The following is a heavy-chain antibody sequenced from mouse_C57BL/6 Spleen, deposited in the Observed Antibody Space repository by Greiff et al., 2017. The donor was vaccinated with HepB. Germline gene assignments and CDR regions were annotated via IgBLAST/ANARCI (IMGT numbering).Heavy chain of an antibody. CDR1: GYTFTSYW. CDR2: IDPSDSYT. Sequence: QVQLQQPGAELVRPGTSVKLSCKASGYTFTSYWMHWVKQRPGQGLEWIGVIDPSDSYTNYNQKFKGKATLTVDTSSSTAYMQLSSLTSEDSAVYYCARSHYYGSSYVLDYWAKAPLSQSPQ. J-gene: IGHJ2*01. CDR3: ARSHYYGSSYVLDY. D-gene: IGHD1-1*01. V-gene: IGHV1-59*01.